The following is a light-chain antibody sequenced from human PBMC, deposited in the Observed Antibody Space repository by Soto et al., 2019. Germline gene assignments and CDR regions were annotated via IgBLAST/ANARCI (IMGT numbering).Light chain of an antibody. CDR1: SSDVGGYNY. V-gene: IGLV2-8*01. CDR2: EVS. J-gene: IGLJ1*01. Sequence: QSALAQPPSASGSPGQSVTISCTGTSSDVGGYNYVSWYQQHPGKAPKLMIFEVSKRPSGVPDRFSGSKYGNTASLTVSGLQAEDEADYYCSSYAGSNRVFGTGTKVTVL. CDR3: SSYAGSNRV.